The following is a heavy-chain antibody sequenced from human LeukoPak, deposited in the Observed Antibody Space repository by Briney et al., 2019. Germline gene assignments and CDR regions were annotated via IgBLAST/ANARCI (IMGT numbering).Heavy chain of an antibody. D-gene: IGHD3-3*01. CDR3: ARRRITIFGVAKWYFDL. Sequence: SETLSLTCVVYGGSFSGFYWSWIRQPPGKGLEWLGEIIHSGGTDYNPSLKSRVTISIDTSKSQFSLKLSSVTAADTAVYYCARRRITIFGVAKWYFDLWGRGTLVIVSS. V-gene: IGHV4-34*12. CDR1: GGSFSGFY. CDR2: IIHSGGT. J-gene: IGHJ2*01.